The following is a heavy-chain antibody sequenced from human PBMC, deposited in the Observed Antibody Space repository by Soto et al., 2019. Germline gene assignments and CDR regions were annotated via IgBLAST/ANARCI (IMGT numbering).Heavy chain of an antibody. CDR2: IYYSGTT. V-gene: IGHV4-31*03. CDR1: GGSISSGGYY. CDR3: ARGREAFDI. J-gene: IGHJ3*02. D-gene: IGHD1-26*01. Sequence: QVQLQESGPGLVKPSQTLSLTCTVSGGSISSGGYYWNWIRQHPGKALEWIAYIYYSGTTYYNPSLKCRVTISVDTSKSQFSLKLSSVPAADAAVYYCARGREAFDIWGQGTMVTVSS.